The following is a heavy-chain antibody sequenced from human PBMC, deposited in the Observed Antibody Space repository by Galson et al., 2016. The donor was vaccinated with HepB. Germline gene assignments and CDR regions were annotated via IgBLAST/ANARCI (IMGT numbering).Heavy chain of an antibody. CDR1: GFTFSDSG. D-gene: IGHD6-6*01. Sequence: SLRLSCAASGFTFSDSGMHWVRQAPGMGLDWVAQTSSDGSKKYHADSVKGRFTIFRDNSRDTLYLQMDSLRAEDTAIYYCARDDGESSSYRGGIDPWGQGTLVSFAS. CDR3: ARDDGESSSYRGGIDP. CDR2: TSSDGSKK. V-gene: IGHV3-30*03. J-gene: IGHJ5*02.